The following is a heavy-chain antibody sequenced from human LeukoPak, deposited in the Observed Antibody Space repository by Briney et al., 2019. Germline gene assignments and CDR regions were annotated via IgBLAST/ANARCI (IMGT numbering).Heavy chain of an antibody. V-gene: IGHV3-74*01. CDR3: ARAGYGDPHFDF. CDR2: INGAGSST. CDR1: GFTFSSHW. J-gene: IGHJ4*02. Sequence: GGSLRLSCAASGFTFSSHWMHWVRQAPGKGLVWVSRINGAGSSTSYADSVKGRFTVSRDNAKNTLNLQMNSLRAEDTAVYYCARAGYGDPHFDFWGQGTLVTVSS. D-gene: IGHD4-17*01.